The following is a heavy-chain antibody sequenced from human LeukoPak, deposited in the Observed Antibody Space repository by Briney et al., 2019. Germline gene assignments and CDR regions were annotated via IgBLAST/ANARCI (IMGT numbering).Heavy chain of an antibody. CDR1: GYTFTGYY. CDR3: ASLELGYCSGGSCSTKGFDY. Sequence: ASVTVSCTASGYTFTGYYMHWVRQAPGQGLEWMGRINPNSGGTNYAQKFQGRVTMTRDTSISTAYMELSRPRSDDTAVYYCASLELGYCSGGSCSTKGFDYWGQGTLVTVSS. V-gene: IGHV1-2*06. J-gene: IGHJ4*02. D-gene: IGHD2-15*01. CDR2: INPNSGGT.